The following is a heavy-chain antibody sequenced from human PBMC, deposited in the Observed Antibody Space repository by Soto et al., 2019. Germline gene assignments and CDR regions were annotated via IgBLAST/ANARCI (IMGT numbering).Heavy chain of an antibody. J-gene: IGHJ5*02. CDR1: GDSINSAAYY. D-gene: IGHD6-13*01. Sequence: QVQLQESGPGLMKPSQTLSLTCTVSGDSINSAAYYWSWIRQPPGKVLEWIGHIYYSGSTYYTPSLKSRVTISIDTSKTQFSLKMTSVTVADTAVYYCARDRGSSWMYKWFDPWGQGTQVTFSS. CDR2: IYYSGST. CDR3: ARDRGSSWMYKWFDP. V-gene: IGHV4-30-4*01.